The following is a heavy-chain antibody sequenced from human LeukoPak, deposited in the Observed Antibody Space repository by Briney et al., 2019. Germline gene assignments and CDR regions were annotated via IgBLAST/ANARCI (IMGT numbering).Heavy chain of an antibody. V-gene: IGHV3-48*01. CDR2: ISSSSSTI. CDR1: GFTFSSYS. CDR3: ARDSVAGTWSGDY. J-gene: IGHJ4*02. D-gene: IGHD6-13*01. Sequence: PGGSLRLSCAASGFTFSSYSMNWVRQAPGKGLEWVSYISSSSSTIYYADSVKGRFTISRDNAKNSLYLQMNSLRAEDTAVYYCARDSVAGTWSGDYWGQGTLVTVSP.